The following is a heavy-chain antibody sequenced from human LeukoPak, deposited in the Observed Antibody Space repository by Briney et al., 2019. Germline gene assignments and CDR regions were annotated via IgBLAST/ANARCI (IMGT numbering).Heavy chain of an antibody. V-gene: IGHV3-21*01. J-gene: IGHJ3*02. CDR2: ITPTTDNI. Sequence: GGSLRLSCAASGFTYSDYAMEWVRQTPGKGLEWVSSITPTTDNIYYTPSVEGRFTISRDNAKHSLYLQMNNLRADDTAVYYCARDNKTARWAFDIWGQGTMVTVSS. CDR1: GFTYSDYA. CDR3: ARDNKTARWAFDI. D-gene: IGHD5-18*01.